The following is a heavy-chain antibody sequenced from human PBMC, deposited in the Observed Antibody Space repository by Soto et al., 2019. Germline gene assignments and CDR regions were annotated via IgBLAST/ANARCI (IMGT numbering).Heavy chain of an antibody. D-gene: IGHD4-17*01. CDR3: ARDSNDYGDYGWYFDL. Sequence: GPLRLSCAASGFPFSKYWVSWVRQAPGKGLEWLADIKQDGSTKYFLDSVKGRFTISRDNADNSLSLQMNSLRAEDTAVYYCARDSNDYGDYGWYFDLWGRGTLVTVSS. CDR1: GFPFSKYW. CDR2: IKQDGSTK. J-gene: IGHJ2*01. V-gene: IGHV3-7*01.